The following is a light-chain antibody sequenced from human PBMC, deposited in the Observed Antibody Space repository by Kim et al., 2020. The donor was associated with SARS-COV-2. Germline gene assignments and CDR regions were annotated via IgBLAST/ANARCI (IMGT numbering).Light chain of an antibody. CDR2: SNN. J-gene: IGLJ3*02. CDR1: TSNIGSNS. V-gene: IGLV1-44*01. Sequence: GQRVTTSGSGDTSNIGSNSVNWYQQLPETAPTLLIYSNNERFAGVSDRFSGSKSGTSASLAISGLRSEDEADYYCAAWDDNLLGPVFGGGTQLTVL. CDR3: AAWDDNLLGPV.